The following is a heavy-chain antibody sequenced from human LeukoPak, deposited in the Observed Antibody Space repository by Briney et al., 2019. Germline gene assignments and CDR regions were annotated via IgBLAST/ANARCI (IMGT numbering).Heavy chain of an antibody. J-gene: IGHJ4*02. Sequence: HPGGSLRLSCAGSGFTFSSYAMSWVRQAPGKGLEWVSAISDTGATTYDADSVKGRFTISRDNSRSTLYQQMNSLRAEDTALYYCAKDTSIGRYCTNGVCSPFDYWGQGTLVTVSS. CDR1: GFTFSSYA. D-gene: IGHD2-8*01. CDR3: AKDTSIGRYCTNGVCSPFDY. V-gene: IGHV3-23*01. CDR2: ISDTGATT.